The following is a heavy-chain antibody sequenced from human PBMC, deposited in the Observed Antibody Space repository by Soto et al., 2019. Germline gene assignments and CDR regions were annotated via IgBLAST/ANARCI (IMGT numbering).Heavy chain of an antibody. Sequence: QVHLVQSGAEVKKPGASVKVSCKGSGYAFTTYGFTWVRQAPGQGLEWMGWISAHNGNTNYAQKLQGRVTATRDTTTSTAYMELRSLRSADTAVYYCARGRDGDYWGQGALVTVSS. V-gene: IGHV1-18*01. J-gene: IGHJ4*02. CDR1: GYAFTTYG. D-gene: IGHD6-6*01. CDR2: ISAHNGNT. CDR3: ARGRDGDY.